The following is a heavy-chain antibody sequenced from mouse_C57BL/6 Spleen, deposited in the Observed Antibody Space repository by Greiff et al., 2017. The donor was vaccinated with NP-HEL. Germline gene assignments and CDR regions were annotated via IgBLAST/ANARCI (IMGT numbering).Heavy chain of an antibody. J-gene: IGHJ2*01. CDR3: ARDYSNFFDY. D-gene: IGHD2-5*01. CDR2: INPSTGGT. V-gene: IGHV1-42*01. Sequence: VQLKESGPELVKPGASVKISCKASGYSFTGYYMNWVKQSPEKSLEWIGEINPSTGGTTYNQKFKAKATLTVDKSSSTAYMQLKSLTSEDSAVYYCARDYSNFFDYWGQGTTLTVSS. CDR1: GYSFTGYY.